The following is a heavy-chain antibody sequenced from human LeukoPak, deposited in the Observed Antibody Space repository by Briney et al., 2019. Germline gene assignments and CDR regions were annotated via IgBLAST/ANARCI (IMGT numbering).Heavy chain of an antibody. V-gene: IGHV3-48*03. J-gene: IGHJ5*02. CDR3: ARDRSGYYRWFDH. CDR2: IIERSSTI. Sequence: PGGAPRHSPAASGFTLTSYAMNWGPPAPGERLEWVSYIIERSSTIHSADSVKSRFTISRDNAKNSLYLQMNRLRVEDTAVYYCARDRSGYYRWFDHWGQGTLVTVSS. CDR1: GFTLTSYA. D-gene: IGHD5-12*01.